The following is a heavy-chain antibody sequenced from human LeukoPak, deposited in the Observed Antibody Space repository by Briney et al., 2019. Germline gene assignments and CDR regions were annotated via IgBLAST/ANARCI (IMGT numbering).Heavy chain of an antibody. D-gene: IGHD6-13*01. CDR3: ARSFTGYSSFDP. V-gene: IGHV1-2*02. J-gene: IGHJ5*02. Sequence: GASVKVSCKASGYSVHAYNMHWVRQAPGQGLEWMGWINHKSGGANYAQKFQDRVTMTWDTSISTAYMELRRLRSDDTAVYYCARSFTGYSSFDPWGQGTLVTVSS. CDR1: GYSVHAYN. CDR2: INHKSGGA.